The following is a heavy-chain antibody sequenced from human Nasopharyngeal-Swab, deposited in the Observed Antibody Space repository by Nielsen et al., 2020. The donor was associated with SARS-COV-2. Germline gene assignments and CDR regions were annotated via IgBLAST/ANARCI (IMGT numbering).Heavy chain of an antibody. V-gene: IGHV3-43*01. CDR1: GFTFDDYT. Sequence: GESLKISCAASGFTFDDYTMHLVRQAPGKGLEWVSLISWDGGSTYYADSVKGRFTISRDNSKNSLYLQMNSLRTEDTALYYCAKGESDGGNAPLDYWGQGTLVTVSS. D-gene: IGHD4-23*01. CDR2: ISWDGGST. J-gene: IGHJ4*02. CDR3: AKGESDGGNAPLDY.